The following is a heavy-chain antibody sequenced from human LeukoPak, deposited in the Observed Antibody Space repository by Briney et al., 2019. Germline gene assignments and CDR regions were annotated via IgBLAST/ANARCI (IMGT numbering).Heavy chain of an antibody. Sequence: PSETLSLTCAVSGGSVSGHYWDWIRQPPGKGLEWIGYIYASGSANYHPSLKSRVTMSLDTSENHVSLRLTSVTAEDTAVYYCAREAPGGSGWTYFDYWGQGSLVADPS. D-gene: IGHD6-19*01. CDR1: GGSVSGHY. V-gene: IGHV4-59*02. J-gene: IGHJ4*02. CDR2: IYASGSA. CDR3: AREAPGGSGWTYFDY.